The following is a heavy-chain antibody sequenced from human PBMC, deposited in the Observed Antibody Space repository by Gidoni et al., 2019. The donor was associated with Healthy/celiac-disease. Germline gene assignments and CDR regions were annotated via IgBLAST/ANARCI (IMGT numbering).Heavy chain of an antibody. CDR1: GFPFSSYS. D-gene: IGHD6-13*01. Sequence: EVKLVEYGGGLVQPGGSPRLSCSASGFPFSSYSMHWVRQAPGKGLEYVSAISSNGGSTYYADSVKGRFTISRDNSKNTLYLQMSSLRAEDTAVYYCVNSAINQQLFDYWGQGTLVTVSS. CDR3: VNSAINQQLFDY. J-gene: IGHJ4*02. CDR2: ISSNGGST. V-gene: IGHV3-64D*06.